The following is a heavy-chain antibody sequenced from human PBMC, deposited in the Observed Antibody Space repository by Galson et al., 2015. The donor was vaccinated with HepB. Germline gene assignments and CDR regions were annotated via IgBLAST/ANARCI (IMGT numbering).Heavy chain of an antibody. V-gene: IGHV4-31*03. Sequence: TLSLTCTVSGGSISSGGYYWSWIRQHPGKGLEWIGYIYYSGSTYYNPSLKSRVTISVDTSKNQFSLKLSSVTAADTAVYYCARTLYSNYLECDYWGQGTLVTVSS. CDR1: GGSISSGGYY. D-gene: IGHD4-11*01. CDR2: IYYSGST. J-gene: IGHJ4*02. CDR3: ARTLYSNYLECDY.